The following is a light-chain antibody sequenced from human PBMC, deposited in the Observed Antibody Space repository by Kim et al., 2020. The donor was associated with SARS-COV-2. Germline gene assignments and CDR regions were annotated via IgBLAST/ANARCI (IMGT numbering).Light chain of an antibody. CDR2: DSS. Sequence: SLSPGERATLSCRASQSVSSNLAWYQPKPGQAPRLLIYDSSNRATGIPARFSGSGSGTDFTLTISSLEPEDFAVYYCQQRSNLITFGQGTRLDIK. CDR3: QQRSNLIT. J-gene: IGKJ5*01. V-gene: IGKV3-11*01. CDR1: QSVSSN.